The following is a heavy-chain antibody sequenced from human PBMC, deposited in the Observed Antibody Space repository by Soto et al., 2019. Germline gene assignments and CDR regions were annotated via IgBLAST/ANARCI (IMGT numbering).Heavy chain of an antibody. Sequence: GGSLRLSCAASEFTFSNYAMHWVRQAPGKGLEWVSAISGSGGSTYYADSVKGRFTISRDNSKNTLYLQMNSLRAEDTAVYYCAKDQSSSWYFDYWGQGTLVTVS. D-gene: IGHD6-13*01. CDR2: ISGSGGST. CDR3: AKDQSSSWYFDY. J-gene: IGHJ4*02. CDR1: EFTFSNYA. V-gene: IGHV3-23*01.